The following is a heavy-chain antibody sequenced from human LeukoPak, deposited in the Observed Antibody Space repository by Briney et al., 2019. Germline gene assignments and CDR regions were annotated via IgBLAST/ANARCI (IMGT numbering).Heavy chain of an antibody. J-gene: IGHJ4*02. Sequence: ASVKVSCKASGYTFTSYGISWVRQAPGQGLEWMGWISAYNGNTDYAQKLQGRVTVTTDTSTGTAYMELRSLRSDDTAVYYCARDQSASYSSHQSRPSGYWGQGTLVTVSS. CDR1: GYTFTSYG. D-gene: IGHD6-13*01. V-gene: IGHV1-18*01. CDR3: ARDQSASYSSHQSRPSGY. CDR2: ISAYNGNT.